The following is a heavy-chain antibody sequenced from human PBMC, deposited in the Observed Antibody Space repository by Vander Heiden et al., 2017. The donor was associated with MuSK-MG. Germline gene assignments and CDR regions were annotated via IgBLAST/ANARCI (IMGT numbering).Heavy chain of an antibody. CDR2: IYYSRST. J-gene: IGHJ4*02. Sequence: QLQLQESGPGLVKPSETLSLPCTVSGGSISSSGYYWGWLGQPPGKGLDWIGSIYYSRSTYYNPALKSRVTISVDTSKNQFSLKLSSVTAADTAVYYCARHVRRQQLAQDYWGQGTLVTVSS. CDR3: ARHVRRQQLAQDY. D-gene: IGHD6-13*01. CDR1: GGSISSSGYY. V-gene: IGHV4-39*01.